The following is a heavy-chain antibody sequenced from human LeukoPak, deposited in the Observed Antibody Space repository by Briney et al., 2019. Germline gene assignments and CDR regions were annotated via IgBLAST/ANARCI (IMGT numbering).Heavy chain of an antibody. V-gene: IGHV4-61*02. CDR1: GGSTSSGSYY. CDR2: IYTTGRT. D-gene: IGHD1-1*01. J-gene: IGHJ4*02. Sequence: SQTLSLTCTVSGGSTSSGSYYWSWIRQPAGKGLEWIGRIYTTGRTIYNPSLKSQVTISINTSKNQFSLKLTSVTATDTAMYYCARESLEFRFFDFWGQGALVTVSS. CDR3: ARESLEFRFFDF.